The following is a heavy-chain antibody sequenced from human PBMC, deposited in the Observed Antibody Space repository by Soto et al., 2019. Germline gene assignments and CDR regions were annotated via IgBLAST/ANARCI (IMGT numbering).Heavy chain of an antibody. Sequence: QVQLVQSGAEVKKPGASVKVSCTFTTYDINWVRQAAGQGLAWMAWMNPNSGDTRYTQKLQGRVTMTRDTSKFTAYMELTNLRSDDTAVYYCARGPGSSDWRFSYYYMDVWDQGTTVTVSS. V-gene: IGHV1-8*01. CDR3: ARGPGSSDWRFSYYYMDV. J-gene: IGHJ6*02. CDR2: MNPNSGDT. D-gene: IGHD6-19*01. CDR1: FTTYD.